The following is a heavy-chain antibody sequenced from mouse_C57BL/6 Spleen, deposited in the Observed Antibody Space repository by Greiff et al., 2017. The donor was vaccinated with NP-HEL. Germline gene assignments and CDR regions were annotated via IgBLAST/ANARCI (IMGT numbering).Heavy chain of an antibody. V-gene: IGHV1-26*01. Sequence: EVQLQQSGPELVKPGASVKISCKASGYTFTDYYMNWVKQSHGKSLEWIGDINPNNGGTSYNQKFKGKATLTVDKSSSTAYMELRSLTSEDSAVYYWAYYGSSPHWYFDVWGTGTTVTVSS. CDR1: GYTFTDYY. CDR3: AYYGSSPHWYFDV. CDR2: INPNNGGT. J-gene: IGHJ1*03. D-gene: IGHD1-1*01.